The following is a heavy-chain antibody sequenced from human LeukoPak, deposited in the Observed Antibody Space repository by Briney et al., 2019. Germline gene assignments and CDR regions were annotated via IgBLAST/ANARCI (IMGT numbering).Heavy chain of an antibody. CDR2: IYHSGST. CDR3: ARDDYSGAFDI. CDR1: GGSISSYY. Sequence: SETLSLTCTVSGGSISSYYWSWIRQPPGKGLEWIGYIYHSGSTNYNPSLKSRVTISVDTSKNQFSLKLSSVTAADTAVYYCARDDYSGAFDIWGQGPMVTVSS. J-gene: IGHJ3*02. D-gene: IGHD4-11*01. V-gene: IGHV4-59*01.